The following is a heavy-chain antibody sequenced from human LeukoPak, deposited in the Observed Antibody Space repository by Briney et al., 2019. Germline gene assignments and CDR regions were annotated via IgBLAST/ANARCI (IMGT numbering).Heavy chain of an antibody. D-gene: IGHD6-19*01. CDR2: ISDYNGNT. CDR1: GYTFTSYG. V-gene: IGHV1-18*01. J-gene: IGHJ4*02. Sequence: ASVKVSCKASGYTFTSYGISWVRQAPGQGLEWMGWISDYNGNTNYAQKLQGRVTMTTDTSTSTAYMELRSLRSDDTAVYYCARGGLYSSGWYNLGFDYWGQGTLVTVSS. CDR3: ARGGLYSSGWYNLGFDY.